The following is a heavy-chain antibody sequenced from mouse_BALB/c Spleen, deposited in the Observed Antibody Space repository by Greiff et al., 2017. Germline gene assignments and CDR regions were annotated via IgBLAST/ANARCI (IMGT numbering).Heavy chain of an antibody. V-gene: IGHV1-54*03. CDR3: ARGGSEAFAY. CDR2: INPGSGGT. Sequence: VKLQESGAELVRPGTSVKVSCKASGYAFTNYLIEWVKQRPGQGLEWIGVINPGSGGTNYNEKFKGKATLTADKSSSTAYMQLSSLTSDDSAVYFCARGGSEAFAYWGQGTLVTVSA. J-gene: IGHJ3*01. CDR1: GYAFTNYL.